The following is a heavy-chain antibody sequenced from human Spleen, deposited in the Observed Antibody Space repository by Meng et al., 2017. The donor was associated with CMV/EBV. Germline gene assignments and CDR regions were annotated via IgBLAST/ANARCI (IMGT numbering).Heavy chain of an antibody. CDR2: MYYSGSA. CDR1: GGSVTGGSYY. CDR3: ARGRSGSFHFDY. Sequence: TVSGGSVTGGSYYWTWIRQPPGKGLEWIAYMYYSGSANYNPSLKSRVTISVDTSKNRFSLRLSSVTAADTAVYYCARGRSGSFHFDYWGQGTLVTVS. J-gene: IGHJ4*02. D-gene: IGHD1-26*01. V-gene: IGHV4-61*01.